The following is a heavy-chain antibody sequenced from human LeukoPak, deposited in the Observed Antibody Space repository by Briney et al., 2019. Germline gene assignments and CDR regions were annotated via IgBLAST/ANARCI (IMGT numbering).Heavy chain of an antibody. CDR1: GFRFDDHG. CDR2: INWNGGTT. CDR3: AKGGRSSSWYGDFDY. D-gene: IGHD6-13*01. Sequence: GGSLRLSCAASGFRFDDHGMNWVRQAPGKGLEWVSGINWNGGTTGYVDSVKGRFTISRDNSKNSLYLQMNSLRAEDTALYYCAKGGRSSSWYGDFDYWGQGTLVTVSS. V-gene: IGHV3-20*04. J-gene: IGHJ4*02.